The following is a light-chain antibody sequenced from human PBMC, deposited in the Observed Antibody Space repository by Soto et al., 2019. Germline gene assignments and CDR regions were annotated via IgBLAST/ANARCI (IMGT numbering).Light chain of an antibody. V-gene: IGKV2-28*01. CDR1: QSLLHSNGYNY. J-gene: IGKJ1*01. CDR3: MQALQTTPT. CDR2: LGS. Sequence: IVMTQSPLSLPVTPGEPASISCRPSQSLLHSNGYNYLDWYLQKPGQSPQLXIYLGSNRESGVPDRFSGSGSGTDFTLRISRVEAEDVGVYYCMQALQTTPTFGQGTKVDIK.